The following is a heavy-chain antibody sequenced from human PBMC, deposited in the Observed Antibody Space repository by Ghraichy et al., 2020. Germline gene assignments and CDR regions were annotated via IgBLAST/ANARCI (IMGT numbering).Heavy chain of an antibody. CDR3: ARWSQAGVATIGYYYYYGMDV. D-gene: IGHD5-12*01. CDR2: INHSGST. CDR1: GGSFSGYY. J-gene: IGHJ6*02. V-gene: IGHV4-34*01. Sequence: SETLSLTCAVYGGSFSGYYWSWIRQPPGKGLEWIGEINHSGSTNYNPSLKSRVTISVDTFKNQFSLKLSSVTAADTAVYYCARWSQAGVATIGYYYYYGMDVWGQGTTVTVSS.